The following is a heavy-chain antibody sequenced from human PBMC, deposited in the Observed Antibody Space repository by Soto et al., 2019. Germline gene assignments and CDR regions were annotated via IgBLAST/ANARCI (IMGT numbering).Heavy chain of an antibody. J-gene: IGHJ4*02. CDR3: ARDRKRFGIDY. CDR1: GFTFRSYD. V-gene: IGHV3-33*01. Sequence: QVHLVESGGGVVQPGRSLKLSCAASGFTFRSYDMHWGRQGPGKGLEWVAVIWFDGTKKYYADSVKGRFTISRDNSKNPVYLQMNSLRADDTAVYYCARDRKRFGIDYWGQGNLVTVSS. D-gene: IGHD3-10*01. CDR2: IWFDGTKK.